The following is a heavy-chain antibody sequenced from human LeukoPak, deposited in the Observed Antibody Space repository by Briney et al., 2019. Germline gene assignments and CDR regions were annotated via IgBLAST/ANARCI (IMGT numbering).Heavy chain of an antibody. V-gene: IGHV1-18*01. Sequence: ASVKVCCKASGYTFTSYGISWVRQAPGQGLEWMGWISAYNGNTNYAQKLQGRVTMTTDTSTSTAYMELRSLRSDDTAVYYCAREGLWFGELSVDYWGQGTLVTVSS. D-gene: IGHD3-10*01. J-gene: IGHJ4*02. CDR3: AREGLWFGELSVDY. CDR1: GYTFTSYG. CDR2: ISAYNGNT.